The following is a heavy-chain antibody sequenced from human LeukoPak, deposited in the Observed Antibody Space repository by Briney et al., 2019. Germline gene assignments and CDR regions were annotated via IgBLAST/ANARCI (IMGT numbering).Heavy chain of an antibody. Sequence: GGSLRLSCSASGFTFSSYAMHWVRQAPGKGLEYVSAISSNGGSTYYADSVKGRFTISRDNSKNTLYLQMSSLRAEDTAVYYCVKDGATVVTVFDYWGQGTLVTVSS. D-gene: IGHD4-23*01. CDR1: GFTFSSYA. CDR3: VKDGATVVTVFDY. J-gene: IGHJ4*02. CDR2: ISSNGGST. V-gene: IGHV3-64D*09.